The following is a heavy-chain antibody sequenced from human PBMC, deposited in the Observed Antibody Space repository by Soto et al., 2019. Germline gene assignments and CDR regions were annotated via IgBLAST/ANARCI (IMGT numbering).Heavy chain of an antibody. Sequence: ASVKVSCKASGYTFTSYGISWVRQAPGQGLEWMGWISAYNGNTNYAQKLQGRVTMTTDTSTSTAYLELRSLRSDDTAVYSCASKGMTPVHPGPREFDYWGQGSLVTVSS. J-gene: IGHJ4*02. CDR1: GYTFTSYG. CDR3: ASKGMTPVHPGPREFDY. CDR2: ISAYNGNT. D-gene: IGHD4-17*01. V-gene: IGHV1-18*01.